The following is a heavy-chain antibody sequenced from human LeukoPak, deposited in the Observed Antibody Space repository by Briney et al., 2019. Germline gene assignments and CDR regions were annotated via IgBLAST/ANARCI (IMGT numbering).Heavy chain of an antibody. CDR2: TSSSDAGT. D-gene: IGHD2-21*01. V-gene: IGHV3-23*01. J-gene: IGHJ5*02. CDR1: GFTLSTYA. CDR3: AKPPVPSCKGAYCSPFDP. Sequence: GGSLRLSCAASGFTLSTYAMSWVRQTPGKGLEWVAATSSSDAGTYHADSVRGRFTISRDNSKNTLYLQMNSLRAEDAAGYFGAKPPVPSCKGAYCSPFDPGGKEPLVTVPS.